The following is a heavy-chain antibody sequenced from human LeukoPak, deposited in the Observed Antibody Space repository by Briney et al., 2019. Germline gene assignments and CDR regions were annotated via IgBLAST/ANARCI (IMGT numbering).Heavy chain of an antibody. CDR3: ARRKVGPTNYYYGVDV. V-gene: IGHV3-23*01. D-gene: IGHD1-26*01. J-gene: IGHJ6*02. CDR2: VSASGLST. Sequence: GGSLRLSCAASGFTFSSYSMSWVRQSPGKGLEWVSSVSASGLSTYYADSVKGRFTISRDNSKNTLYLQMNSLTADDTALYYCARRKVGPTNYYYGVDVWGQGTTVTASS. CDR1: GFTFSSYS.